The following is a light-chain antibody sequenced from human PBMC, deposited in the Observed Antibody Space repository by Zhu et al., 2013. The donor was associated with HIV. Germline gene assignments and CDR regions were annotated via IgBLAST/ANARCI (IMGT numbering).Light chain of an antibody. Sequence: QSALTQPASVSGSPGQSITISCTGTSDDVGGYNYVSWYQQHPGKVPKLMIYEVNNRPSGVSNRFSGSKSGNTASLTISGLRAEDEANYYCSSYTTITTVVFGGGTKLTVL. CDR3: SSYTTITTVV. J-gene: IGLJ3*02. CDR2: EVN. CDR1: SDDVGGYNY. V-gene: IGLV2-14*01.